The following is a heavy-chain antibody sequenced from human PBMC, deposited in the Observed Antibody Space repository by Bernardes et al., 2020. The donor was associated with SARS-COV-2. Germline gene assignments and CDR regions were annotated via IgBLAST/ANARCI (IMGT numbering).Heavy chain of an antibody. Sequence: SETLSLTCTVSGGSISSGSYYWSWIRRPAGKGLEWIGRIYSSGNTNYSSSLKSRVTMSVDTSKNQFSLELSSVTAADTAVYYCARVGYYDNGARNGMDVWGQGTTVTVSS. CDR3: ARVGYYDNGARNGMDV. D-gene: IGHD3-22*01. J-gene: IGHJ6*02. CDR1: GGSISSGSYY. V-gene: IGHV4-61*02. CDR2: IYSSGNT.